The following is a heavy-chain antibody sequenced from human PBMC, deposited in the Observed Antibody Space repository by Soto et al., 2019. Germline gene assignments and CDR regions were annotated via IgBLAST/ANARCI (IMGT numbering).Heavy chain of an antibody. CDR1: GYTFTSYG. V-gene: IGHV1-18*01. D-gene: IGHD3-3*01. CDR3: ARNYDFWSGKTNYYYYGMDV. Sequence: GXSVKVSCKASGYTFTSYGISWVRQAPGQGLEWMGWISAYNGNTNYAQKLQGRVTMTTDTSTSTAYMELRSLRSDDTAVYYCARNYDFWSGKTNYYYYGMDVWGQGTTVTVSS. J-gene: IGHJ6*02. CDR2: ISAYNGNT.